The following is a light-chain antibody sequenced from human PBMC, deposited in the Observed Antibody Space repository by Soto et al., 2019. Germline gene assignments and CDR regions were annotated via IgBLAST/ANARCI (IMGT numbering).Light chain of an antibody. V-gene: IGLV2-8*01. CDR1: SSDVGGYNY. CDR3: AAWDDSLSGFWV. CDR2: EVS. J-gene: IGLJ3*02. Sequence: QSALTQPPSASGSPGQSVTISCTGTSSDVGGYNYVSWYQQHPGKAPKLMIYEVSKRPSGVPDRFSGSKSGTSASLAISGLRSEDEADYYCAAWDDSLSGFWVFGGGTKLTVL.